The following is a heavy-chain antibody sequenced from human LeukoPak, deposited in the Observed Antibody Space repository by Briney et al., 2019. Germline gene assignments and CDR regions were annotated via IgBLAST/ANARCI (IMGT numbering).Heavy chain of an antibody. D-gene: IGHD2-2*01. CDR3: VRDRDCVTTGCHDAEYFQS. V-gene: IGHV3-48*02. CDR1: GFTFSSYS. J-gene: IGHJ1*01. CDR2: ISSGSDTI. Sequence: QPGGSLRLSCAASGFTFSSYSMNWVRQAPEKGLEWVSYISSGSDTIAYADSVKGRFTISRDNARDSLYLQMNSLRDEDTAVYYCVRDRDCVTTGCHDAEYFQSWGQGTRVIVSS.